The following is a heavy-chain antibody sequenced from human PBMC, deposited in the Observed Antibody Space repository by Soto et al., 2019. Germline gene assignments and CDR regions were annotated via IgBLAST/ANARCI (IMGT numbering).Heavy chain of an antibody. D-gene: IGHD2-15*01. CDR3: AKGCASTYYFDS. V-gene: IGHV3-23*01. J-gene: IGHJ4*02. CDR1: GFTFSTYA. CDR2: ISRSGGST. Sequence: EVQLLESGGGLVQPGGSLRLSCAASGFTFSTYAMSWVRQAPGKGLEWVSAISRSGGSTYYADSVKGRFTVSRDNPENMLYLQMNSLRAEDTAVYFCAKGCASTYYFDSWGQGTLVTVSS.